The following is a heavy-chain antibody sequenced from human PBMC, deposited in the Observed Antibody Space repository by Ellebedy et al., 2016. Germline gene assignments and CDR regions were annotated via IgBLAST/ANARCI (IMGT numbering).Heavy chain of an antibody. CDR2: ISSGGSHI. Sequence: GESLKISXAASGFTFSSYSMNWVRQAPGKGLEWVSSISSGGSHIYYADSVKGRFTISRDSATKSLYLQMNSLRAEDTAVYYCARLLNYYDSSGYSYFDFWGQGTLVTVSS. V-gene: IGHV3-21*01. CDR3: ARLLNYYDSSGYSYFDF. J-gene: IGHJ4*02. D-gene: IGHD3-22*01. CDR1: GFTFSSYS.